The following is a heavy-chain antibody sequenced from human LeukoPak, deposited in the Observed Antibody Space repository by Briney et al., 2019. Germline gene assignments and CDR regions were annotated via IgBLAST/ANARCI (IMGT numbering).Heavy chain of an antibody. Sequence: SETLPLTCTVSGGSVSSGSYYWSWIRQPPGKGLEWIGYIYYSGSTNYNPSLKSRVTISVDTSKNQFSLKLSSVTAADTAVYYCASDNAAGTEWGQGTLVTVSS. CDR2: IYYSGST. J-gene: IGHJ4*02. CDR1: GGSVSSGSYY. CDR3: ASDNAAGTE. V-gene: IGHV4-61*01. D-gene: IGHD6-13*01.